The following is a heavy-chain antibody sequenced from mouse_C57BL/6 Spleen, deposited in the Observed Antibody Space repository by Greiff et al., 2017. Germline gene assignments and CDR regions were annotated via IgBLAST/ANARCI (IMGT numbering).Heavy chain of an antibody. CDR1: GFTFSSYA. CDR2: ISSGGDYI. V-gene: IGHV5-9-1*02. D-gene: IGHD2-1*01. CDR3: TREGNSDSYWYFDV. Sequence: EVQRVESGEGLVKPGGSLKLSCAASGFTFSSYAMSWVRQTPEKRLEWVAYISSGGDYIYYADTVKGRFTISRDNARTTLYLQMSSLKSEDTAMYYGTREGNSDSYWYFDVWGTGTTVTVAS. J-gene: IGHJ1*03.